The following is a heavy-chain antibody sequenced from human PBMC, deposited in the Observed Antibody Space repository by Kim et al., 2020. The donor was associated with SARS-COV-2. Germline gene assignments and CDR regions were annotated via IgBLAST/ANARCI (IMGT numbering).Heavy chain of an antibody. CDR3: SRISVSSSWYFDY. Sequence: NYAQKFQGRVTMNTDTSTSTAYMRVRSLKSDDTAVYYCSRISVSSSWYFDYWGQGTLATVSS. D-gene: IGHD6-13*01. V-gene: IGHV1-18*01. J-gene: IGHJ4*02.